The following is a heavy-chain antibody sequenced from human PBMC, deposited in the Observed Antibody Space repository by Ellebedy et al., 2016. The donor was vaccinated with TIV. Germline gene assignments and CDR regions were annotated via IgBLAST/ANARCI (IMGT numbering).Heavy chain of an antibody. Sequence: MPGGSLRLSCTVSGGSISSSSQYWGWIRQSPGKGLEWIGSILHSGRVFYNPSLKSRVTIAVDTSKNQFSLKLTSVTAADAAVYYCAREGYSRSWYGNWFDPWGQGAQVTVPS. CDR1: GGSISSSSQY. CDR2: ILHSGRV. J-gene: IGHJ5*02. D-gene: IGHD6-13*01. V-gene: IGHV4-39*07. CDR3: AREGYSRSWYGNWFDP.